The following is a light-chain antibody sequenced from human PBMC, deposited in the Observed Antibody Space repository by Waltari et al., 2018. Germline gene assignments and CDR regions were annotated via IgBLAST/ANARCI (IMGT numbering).Light chain of an antibody. CDR2: VNSDGSH. CDR3: QTGGHGTWV. V-gene: IGLV4-69*01. Sequence: QLVLTQSPSASASLGASVKLTCTLSSGHSTNVIAWLQKRPEKGPRYLMKVNSDGSHNKGDEIPDCFSGSSSGAERYLTISSRQSEDEADYYCQTGGHGTWVFGGGTKLTVL. J-gene: IGLJ3*02. CDR1: SGHSTNV.